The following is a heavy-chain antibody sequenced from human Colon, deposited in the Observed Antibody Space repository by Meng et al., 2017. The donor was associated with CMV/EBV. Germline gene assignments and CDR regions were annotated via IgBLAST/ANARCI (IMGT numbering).Heavy chain of an antibody. Sequence: GESLKISCAASGFTLSDYWMSWVRQAPGKGLEWVANINEDGSGKYYVDSVKGRFTISRDNAKNSVYLQINSLRAEDTAVYYCARGLVEAPGIEYWGQGTLVTVSS. CDR2: INEDGSGK. CDR1: GFTLSDYW. CDR3: ARGLVEAPGIEY. D-gene: IGHD2-15*01. V-gene: IGHV3-7*01. J-gene: IGHJ4*02.